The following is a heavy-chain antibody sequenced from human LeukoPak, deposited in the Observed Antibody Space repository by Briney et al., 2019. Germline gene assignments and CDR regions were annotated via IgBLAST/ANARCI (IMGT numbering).Heavy chain of an antibody. V-gene: IGHV4-39*07. CDR1: GGSISSSSYY. Sequence: SETLSLTCTVSGGSISSSSYYWGWIRQPPGKGLEWIGSIYYSGSTYYNPSLKSRVIISVDTSKNQFSLKLSSVTAADTAVYYCARALFGVSPDWYFDLWGRGTLVTVSS. CDR3: ARALFGVSPDWYFDL. J-gene: IGHJ2*01. D-gene: IGHD3-3*01. CDR2: IYYSGST.